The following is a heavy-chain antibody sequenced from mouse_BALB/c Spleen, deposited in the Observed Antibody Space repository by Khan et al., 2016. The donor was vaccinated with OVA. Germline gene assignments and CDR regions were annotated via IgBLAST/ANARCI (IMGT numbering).Heavy chain of an antibody. D-gene: IGHD1-3*01. V-gene: IGHV2-9*02. CDR3: AKLEDI. CDR2: IWACGST. J-gene: IGHJ2*01. CDR1: GFSLTSYG. Sequence: QVQLKQSGPGLVAPSQSLSITCTVSGFSLTSYGVHWVRQPPGKGLEWLGLIWACGSTNYNSALMSRLIISKDNSKSQVFIKMNRLKTDDTAMSYCAKLEDIWGQGTTLTVSS.